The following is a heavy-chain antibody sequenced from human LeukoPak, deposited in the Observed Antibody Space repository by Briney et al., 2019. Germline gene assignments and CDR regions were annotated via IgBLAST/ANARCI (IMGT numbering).Heavy chain of an antibody. Sequence: YYADSVKGRFTISRDNAKNSLYLQMNSLRAEDTAVYYCARDRYCTNGVCYDMDVWGKGTTVTVSS. D-gene: IGHD2-8*01. CDR3: ARDRYCTNGVCYDMDV. V-gene: IGHV3-48*01. J-gene: IGHJ6*03.